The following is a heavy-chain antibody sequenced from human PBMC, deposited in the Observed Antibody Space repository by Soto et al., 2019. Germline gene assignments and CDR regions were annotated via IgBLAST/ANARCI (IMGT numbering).Heavy chain of an antibody. CDR1: GFSLTSPGMC. CDR2: IERDDDDK. Sequence: SGPTLVNPTETLTLTCTFSGFSLTSPGMCVSWIRQPPGKALEWLALIERDDDDKYYSTSLRTRLTISKDTRKNQVVLTMANMDPADTGTYYCARSIRGPRRFNGMDVWGQGTTVTVSS. CDR3: ARSIRGPRRFNGMDV. D-gene: IGHD4-17*01. V-gene: IGHV2-70*13. J-gene: IGHJ6*02.